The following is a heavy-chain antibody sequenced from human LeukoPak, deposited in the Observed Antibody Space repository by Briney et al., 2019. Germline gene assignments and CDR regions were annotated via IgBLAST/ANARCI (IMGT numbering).Heavy chain of an antibody. D-gene: IGHD6-19*01. CDR2: ISSDGSNK. J-gene: IGHJ4*02. CDR1: GFTFSSYG. V-gene: IGHV3-30*18. CDR3: VKGGSSGWFDFFDY. Sequence: GGSLRLSCAASGFTFSSYGIHWVRQAPGQGLEWVAVISSDGSNKYYADSVKGRFTISRDDSKNTVYLQMNSLRAEDTAMYYCVKGGSSGWFDFFDYWGQGTLVTVAS.